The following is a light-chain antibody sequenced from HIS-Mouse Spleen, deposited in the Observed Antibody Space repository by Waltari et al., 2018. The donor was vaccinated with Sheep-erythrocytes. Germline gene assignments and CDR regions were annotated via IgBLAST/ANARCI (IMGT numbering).Light chain of an antibody. CDR1: SGSIASNY. CDR3: QSYDSSNYV. V-gene: IGLV6-57*04. Sequence: NFMLTQPHSVSESPGKTVTISCTRSSGSIASNYVQWYQQRPGSAHTTVIYEDNQRPSGVPARFSGSIDSSSNSASLTISGLKTEDEADYYCQSYDSSNYVFGTGTKVTVL. J-gene: IGLJ1*01. CDR2: EDN.